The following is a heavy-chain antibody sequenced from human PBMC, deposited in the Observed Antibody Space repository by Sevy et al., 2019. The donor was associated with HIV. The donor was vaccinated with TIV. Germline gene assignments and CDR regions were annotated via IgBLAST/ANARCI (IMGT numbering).Heavy chain of an antibody. CDR2: ISSNGGST. CDR3: ARRGYSGYDVGGFDY. V-gene: IGHV3-64*01. J-gene: IGHJ4*02. CDR1: GFTFSSYA. Sequence: GGSLRLSCAASGFTFSSYAMHWVRQAPVKGLEYVSAISSNGGSTYYANSVKGRFTISRDNSKNTLYLQMGSLRAEDMAVYYCARRGYSGYDVGGFDYWGQGTLVTVSS. D-gene: IGHD5-12*01.